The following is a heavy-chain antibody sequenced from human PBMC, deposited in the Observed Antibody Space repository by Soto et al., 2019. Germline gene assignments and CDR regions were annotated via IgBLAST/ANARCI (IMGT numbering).Heavy chain of an antibody. CDR2: ISGYNGNT. CDR3: AIDLGGQIVDY. CDR1: GYTFTSYG. Sequence: QVQLVQSGAEVKKPGASVKVSCKASGYTFTSYGLSWVRQAPGQGLAWMGWISGYNGNTKYAQKLKGRVTMTTDTPTSTAYMELRSLRSDDTAVYYCAIDLGGQIVDYWGQGTLVTVSS. D-gene: IGHD1-26*01. J-gene: IGHJ4*02. V-gene: IGHV1-18*01.